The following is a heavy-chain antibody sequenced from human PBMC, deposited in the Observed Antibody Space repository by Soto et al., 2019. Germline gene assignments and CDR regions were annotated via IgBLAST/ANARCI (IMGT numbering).Heavy chain of an antibody. CDR2: VYHSGST. CDR3: ARPTIPDNMMAPMED. Sequence: PSETLSLTCNVSGGSIRGPTYYWGWVRQPPGKGLEWIGLVYHSGSTFYNPSLKSRLTLSVDKSNNQFSLSLGSATVADTAVYFCARPTIPDNMMAPMEDWGPGILVTVSS. V-gene: IGHV4-39*01. D-gene: IGHD3-16*01. J-gene: IGHJ4*02. CDR1: GGSIRGPTYY.